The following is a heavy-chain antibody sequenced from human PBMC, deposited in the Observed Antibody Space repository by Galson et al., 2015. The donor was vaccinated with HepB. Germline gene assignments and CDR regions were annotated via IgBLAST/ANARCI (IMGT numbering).Heavy chain of an antibody. Sequence: SLRLSCAASGFTFSSYAMRWVRQAPGKGLEWVSAISGSGGSTYYADSVKGRFTISRDNSKNTLYLQMSSLRAEDTAVYYCAKFGTQRSWFREHNHFDCLGQGTLVTVAS. V-gene: IGHV3-23*01. CDR3: AKFGTQRSWFREHNHFDC. J-gene: IGHJ4*02. CDR1: GFTFSSYA. CDR2: ISGSGGST. D-gene: IGHD3-10*01.